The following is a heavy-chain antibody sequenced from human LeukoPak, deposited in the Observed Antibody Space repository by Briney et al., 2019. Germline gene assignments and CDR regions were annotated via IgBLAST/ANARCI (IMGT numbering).Heavy chain of an antibody. CDR2: INPNSGGT. CDR3: ARADRLHGGPYLIGP. CDR1: GYSFTDYY. J-gene: IGHJ5*02. Sequence: GASVKVSCKTSGYSFTDYYMHWVRQAPGQGLEWMGWINPNSGGTSSAQKFQGRVTMTRDTSITTVYMEVSWLTSDDTAIYHCARADRLHGGPYLIGPWGQGTLVTVSS. V-gene: IGHV1-2*02. D-gene: IGHD2-21*01.